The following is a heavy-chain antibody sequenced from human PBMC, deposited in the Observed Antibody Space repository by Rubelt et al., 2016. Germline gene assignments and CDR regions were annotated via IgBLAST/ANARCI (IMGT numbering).Heavy chain of an antibody. J-gene: IGHJ4*02. D-gene: IGHD1-26*01. CDR3: AHRPPEDLTVAAIVPCFDQ. CDR2: IYWDDDK. CDR1: GFSLSTDGVG. V-gene: IGHV2-5*02. Sequence: QITLKESGPTLVKPTQTLTLTCTFSGFSLSTDGVGVGWIRQPPGKALEWLALIYWDDDKRYSPSLKSRLTITKDISKNQVVLTMTNMDPVETATYYGAHRPPEDLTVAAIVPCFDQWGQGTLVAVSS.